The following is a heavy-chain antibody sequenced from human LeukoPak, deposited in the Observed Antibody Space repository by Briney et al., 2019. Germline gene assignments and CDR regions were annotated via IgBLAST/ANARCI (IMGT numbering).Heavy chain of an antibody. CDR1: GFTFSSYS. CDR3: VMVGSSSYYFDY. CDR2: ISSSSTYI. J-gene: IGHJ4*02. Sequence: GGSLRLSCAASGFTFSSYSMNWVRQTPGKGLEWVSSISSSSTYIYYADSVKGRFTISRDNAKNTLYLQMNSLRAEDTAVYYCVMVGSSSYYFDYWGQGTLVTVSS. D-gene: IGHD6-13*01. V-gene: IGHV3-21*04.